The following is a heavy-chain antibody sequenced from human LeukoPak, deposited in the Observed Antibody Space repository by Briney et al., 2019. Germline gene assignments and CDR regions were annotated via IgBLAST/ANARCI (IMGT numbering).Heavy chain of an antibody. V-gene: IGHV1-3*01. CDR2: INVGNGNT. CDR1: GYTFTSYA. Sequence: ASVKVSCKASGYTFTSYAMHWVRQAPGQRLEWMGCINVGNGNTKYSQKFQGRVTITRDTSASTAYMELSSLRSEDTAVYYCARDPCSSTSCYGNWFDPWGQGTLVTVSS. J-gene: IGHJ5*02. D-gene: IGHD2-2*01. CDR3: ARDPCSSTSCYGNWFDP.